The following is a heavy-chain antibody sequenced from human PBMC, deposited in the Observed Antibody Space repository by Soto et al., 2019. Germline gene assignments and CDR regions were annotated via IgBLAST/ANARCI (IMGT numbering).Heavy chain of an antibody. V-gene: IGHV3-74*01. CDR2: INSDGTTT. Sequence: EVQLVESGGGLVQPGGSLGLSCAASGFTFNNFWMYWVRQTPEKGLVWVSGINSDGTTTIYADSVKGRFTISRDNAKNTLYLQMNSLTVEDTAIYYCVRDIRWGQGTLVTVSS. J-gene: IGHJ4*02. CDR1: GFTFNNFW. CDR3: VRDIR.